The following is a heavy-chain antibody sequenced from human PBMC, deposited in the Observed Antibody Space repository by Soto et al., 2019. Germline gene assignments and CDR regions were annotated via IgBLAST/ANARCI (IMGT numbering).Heavy chain of an antibody. J-gene: IGHJ6*02. CDR1: GYTFVNYG. V-gene: IGHV1-18*01. CDR3: AGDSTSLGPYCRYGMGV. D-gene: IGHD3-16*01. CDR2: ISAYNGNT. Sequence: QVQVVQSGAEVEKPGASVKVSCKASGYTFVNYGISWVRQAPGQGLKWMGWISAYNGNTNSPRKFQGRVTMTTDTPTRTAYMELRSLRSDDTAAYYCAGDSTSLGPYCRYGMGVWGQGTTVTVSS.